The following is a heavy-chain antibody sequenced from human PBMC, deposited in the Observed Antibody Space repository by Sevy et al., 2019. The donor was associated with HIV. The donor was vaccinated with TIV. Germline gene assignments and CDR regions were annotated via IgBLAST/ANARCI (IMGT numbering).Heavy chain of an antibody. Sequence: SETLSLTCAVSGGSISSSNWRTWVRQSPGKGLEWIGEIHHAGSAKYNPSLQSRVTISVDKSNNQFSLKLNSVTAADTAVYYCARDPGAAASKGDLDYWGHGIKVTVSS. V-gene: IGHV4-4*02. CDR2: IHHAGSA. D-gene: IGHD6-13*01. CDR1: GGSISSSNW. CDR3: ARDPGAAASKGDLDY. J-gene: IGHJ4*01.